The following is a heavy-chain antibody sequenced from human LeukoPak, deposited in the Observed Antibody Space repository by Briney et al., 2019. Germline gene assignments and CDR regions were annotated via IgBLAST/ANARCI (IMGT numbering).Heavy chain of an antibody. D-gene: IGHD4-23*01. CDR1: GFTFSSYS. Sequence: GGSLRLSCAASGFTFSSYSMNWVRQAPGKGLEWVSSISSSSSYIYYADSVKGRFTISRDNAKNSLYLQMNSLRAEDTAVYYCARVNTRHGNSPHPFLYWGQGTLVTVSS. CDR2: ISSSSSYI. V-gene: IGHV3-21*01. CDR3: ARVNTRHGNSPHPFLY. J-gene: IGHJ4*02.